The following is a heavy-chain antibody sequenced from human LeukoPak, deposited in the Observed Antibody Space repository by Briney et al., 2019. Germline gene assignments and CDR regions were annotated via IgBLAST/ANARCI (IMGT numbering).Heavy chain of an antibody. Sequence: PSETLSLTYTVSGGSISSSSYYWGWIRQPPGKGLEWIGSIYYSGSTYYNPSLKSRVTISVDTSKNQFSLKLSSVTAADTAVYYCATTDILTRYYYYGMDVWGQGTTVTVSS. CDR2: IYYSGST. J-gene: IGHJ6*02. D-gene: IGHD3-9*01. CDR3: ATTDILTRYYYYGMDV. CDR1: GGSISSSSYY. V-gene: IGHV4-39*01.